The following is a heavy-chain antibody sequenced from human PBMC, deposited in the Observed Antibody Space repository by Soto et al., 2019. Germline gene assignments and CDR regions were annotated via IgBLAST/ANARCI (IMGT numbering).Heavy chain of an antibody. Sequence: SVKVSCEASGGTFSSYAISWVRQAPGEGLEWMGGIIPIFGTANYAQKFQGRVTITADESTSTAYMELSSLRSEDTAVYYCARDPYYSSSWYVGLPLPYGMDVWGQGPT. CDR2: IIPIFGTA. CDR1: GGTFSSYA. V-gene: IGHV1-69*13. J-gene: IGHJ6*02. CDR3: ARDPYYSSSWYVGLPLPYGMDV. D-gene: IGHD6-13*01.